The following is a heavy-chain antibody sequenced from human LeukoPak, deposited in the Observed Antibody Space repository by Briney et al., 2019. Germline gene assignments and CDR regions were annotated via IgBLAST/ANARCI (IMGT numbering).Heavy chain of an antibody. V-gene: IGHV3-23*01. CDR3: ATYRQVLLPFES. CDR2: IFPSGGEI. J-gene: IGHJ4*02. Sequence: GGSLRLSCAASGFTFSTFAMIWARQPPGKGLEWVSSIFPSGGEIHYADSVRGRFTISRDNSKSTLSLQMNSLRAEDTAIYYCATYRQVLLPFESWGQGTLVTVSS. D-gene: IGHD2-8*02. CDR1: GFTFSTFA.